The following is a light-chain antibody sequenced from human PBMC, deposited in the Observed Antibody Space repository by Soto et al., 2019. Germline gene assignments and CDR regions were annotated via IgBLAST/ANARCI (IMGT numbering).Light chain of an antibody. CDR2: EVS. CDR3: SSYSGSSNWV. V-gene: IGLV2-8*01. Sequence: QSALTQPPSASGSPGQSVAISCTGTSSDVGGYNYVSWYQHHPGKAPKLMIYEVSRRPSGVSDRFSGSKSGNTASLTVSGLQAEAEADYYCSSYSGSSNWVFGGGTKVTVL. J-gene: IGLJ3*02. CDR1: SSDVGGYNY.